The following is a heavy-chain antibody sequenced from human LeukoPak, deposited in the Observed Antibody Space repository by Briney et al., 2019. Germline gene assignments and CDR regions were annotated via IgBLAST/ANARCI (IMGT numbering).Heavy chain of an antibody. D-gene: IGHD3-16*02. CDR1: GYTFTKYY. J-gene: IGHJ4*02. CDR2: INPIGGSA. CDR3: ARVSGMGELSVGVDY. V-gene: IGHV1-46*01. Sequence: ASVKVSCKASGYTFTKYYIHWVRQAPGQGLEWMGKINPIGGSATYAQKFQGRVTMTRDTSTSTVYMELSSLKSEDTAVVYCARVSGMGELSVGVDYWGQGTLVTVSS.